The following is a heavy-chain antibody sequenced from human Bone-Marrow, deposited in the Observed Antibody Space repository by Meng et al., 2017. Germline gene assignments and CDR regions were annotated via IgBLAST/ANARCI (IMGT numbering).Heavy chain of an antibody. CDR2: IIPIFGTA. D-gene: IGHD1-1*01. J-gene: IGHJ2*01. CDR3: ARTNWEDWYFDL. CDR1: GGTFSSYA. Sequence: VRSVESGAEVKKPGSWVKVSCKASGGTFSSYAISWVRQAPGQGLEWMGGIIPIFGTANYAQKFRGRVTITADESTSTAYMELSSLRSEDTAVYYCARTNWEDWYFDLWGRGTLVTVSS. V-gene: IGHV1-69*01.